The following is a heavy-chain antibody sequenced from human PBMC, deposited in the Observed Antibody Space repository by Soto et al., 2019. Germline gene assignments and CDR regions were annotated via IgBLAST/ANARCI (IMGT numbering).Heavy chain of an antibody. J-gene: IGHJ4*02. Sequence: PRGSLRLSCAASGFTFITYWISCVRHSPVKWLEWVGNIKQDGSEKYYVDSVKGRFTISRDNAKNSLYLQMNSLRAEDTAVYYCARDETYYYGSGPVGGQGTLVTVSS. V-gene: IGHV3-7*01. D-gene: IGHD3-10*01. CDR2: IKQDGSEK. CDR3: ARDETYYYGSGPV. CDR1: GFTFITYW.